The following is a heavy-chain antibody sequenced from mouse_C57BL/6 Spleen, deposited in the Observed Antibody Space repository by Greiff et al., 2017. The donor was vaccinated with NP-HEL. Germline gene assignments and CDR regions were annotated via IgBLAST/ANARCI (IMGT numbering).Heavy chain of an antibody. V-gene: IGHV6-6*01. CDR1: GFTFSDAW. CDR3: TRFYYDSFGAMDY. CDR2: IRNKANNHAT. D-gene: IGHD2-4*01. Sequence: EVQVVESGGGLVQPGGSMKLSCAASGFTFSDAWMDWVRQSPEKGLEWVAEIRNKANNHATYYAESVKGRFTISRDDSKSSVYLQMNSLRAEDTGIYYCTRFYYDSFGAMDYWGQGTSVTVSS. J-gene: IGHJ4*01.